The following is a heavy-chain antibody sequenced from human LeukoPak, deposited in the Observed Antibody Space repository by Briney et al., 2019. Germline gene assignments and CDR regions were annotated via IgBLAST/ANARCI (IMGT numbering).Heavy chain of an antibody. V-gene: IGHV1-69*05. Sequence: SVKVSCKASGGTFSSYAISWVRQAPGQGLEWMGGIIPIFGTANYAQKFQGRVTITMDESTSTAYMELSSLRSEDTAVYYCARDGPLVGAKYYYYYMDVWGKGTTVTVSS. D-gene: IGHD1-26*01. J-gene: IGHJ6*03. CDR2: IIPIFGTA. CDR1: GGTFSSYA. CDR3: ARDGPLVGAKYYYYYMDV.